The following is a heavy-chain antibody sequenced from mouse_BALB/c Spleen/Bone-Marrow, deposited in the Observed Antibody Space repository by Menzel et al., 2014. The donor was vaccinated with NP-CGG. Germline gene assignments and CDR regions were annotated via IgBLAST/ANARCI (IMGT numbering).Heavy chain of an antibody. CDR3: TRYDLTTRAFAY. CDR1: GYSFTSYW. J-gene: IGHJ3*01. CDR2: IHLSDSES. V-gene: IGHV1S82*01. Sequence: VQPQESGAELVRPGASVKLSCKASGYSFTSYWMNWVKQRPGQGLEWIGMIHLSDSESRLNQKFKDKATLTVDKSSSTAYMQLSSPTSEDPAVYYCTRYDLTTRAFAYWGQGTLVTVSA. D-gene: IGHD3-3*01.